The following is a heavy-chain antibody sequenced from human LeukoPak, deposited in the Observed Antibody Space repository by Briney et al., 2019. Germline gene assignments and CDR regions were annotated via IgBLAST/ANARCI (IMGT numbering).Heavy chain of an antibody. CDR2: TYYRSKWYN. V-gene: IGHV6-1*01. CDR3: ASGGVSVVAATRYYYGMDV. J-gene: IGHJ6*02. D-gene: IGHD2-15*01. CDR1: GDSVSNNSAA. Sequence: SQTLSLTCAISGDSVSNNSAAWNWIRQSPSRGLEWLGRTYYRSKWYNDYAVSVKSRITINPDTSKNQFSLQLNSVTPEDTAVYYCASGGVSVVAATRYYYGMDVWGQGTTVTVSS.